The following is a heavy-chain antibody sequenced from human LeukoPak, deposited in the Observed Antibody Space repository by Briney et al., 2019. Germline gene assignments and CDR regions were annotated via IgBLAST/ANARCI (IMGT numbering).Heavy chain of an antibody. V-gene: IGHV4-34*01. D-gene: IGHD1-26*01. Sequence: PSETLSLTCAVYGGSFSDYYWTWIRQSPGKGLEWIGEINHSGRTNYNPSLESRVTISLDTSKNQFSLKLNSVTGADTAAYYCAKYGPGSGSYSTSWYFHQWGQGTLVTVSS. J-gene: IGHJ4*02. CDR2: INHSGRT. CDR1: GGSFSDYY. CDR3: AKYGPGSGSYSTSWYFHQ.